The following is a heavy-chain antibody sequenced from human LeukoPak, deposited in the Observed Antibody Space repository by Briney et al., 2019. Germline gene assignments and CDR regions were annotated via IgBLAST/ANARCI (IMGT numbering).Heavy chain of an antibody. V-gene: IGHV4-61*02. CDR3: SRARMVRGVSYHYYYMDV. D-gene: IGHD3-10*01. J-gene: IGHJ6*03. CDR2: IYTRGST. Sequence: PSQTLSLTCNVSGGSISSGRYYWSWIRQPAGRGLEWIGRIYTRGSTNYNPSLKSRVTMSVDTSKNQFSLKLSSVTAADTAVYYCSRARMVRGVSYHYYYMDVWGKGTTVTISS. CDR1: GGSISSGRYY.